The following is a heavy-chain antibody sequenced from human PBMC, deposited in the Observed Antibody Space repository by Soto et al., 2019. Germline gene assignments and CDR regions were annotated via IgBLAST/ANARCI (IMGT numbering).Heavy chain of an antibody. CDR3: ARLVAKKWLDP. V-gene: IGHV1-2*02. CDR2: INPYSGDT. CDR1: GYTFTDYF. D-gene: IGHD2-21*01. Sequence: QEQLVQSGGEVKKPGASVTVSCKASGYTFTDYFIHWVRQAPGQGLEWMGWINPYSGDTYYTRKFQGRVTLHRDTSISTSYLELSRLISDDTAVYYCARLVAKKWLDPWGQGPLVTVSS. J-gene: IGHJ5*02.